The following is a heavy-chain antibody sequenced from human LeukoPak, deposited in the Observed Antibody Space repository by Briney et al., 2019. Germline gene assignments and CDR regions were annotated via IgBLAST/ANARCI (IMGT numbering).Heavy chain of an antibody. CDR3: ARRYYHDSSGFYYYFDY. CDR1: GSSISSSDYY. CDR2: MYDSVGT. D-gene: IGHD3-22*01. V-gene: IGHV4-39*01. J-gene: IGHJ4*02. Sequence: SETLSLTCTVSGSSISSSDYYWGWIRQPPRKGLEWMGSMYDSVGTSYNPSLTSRVTISADTSKNQFSLKLTSVAAADTAVYYCARRYYHDSSGFYYYFDYWGRGILVTVSS.